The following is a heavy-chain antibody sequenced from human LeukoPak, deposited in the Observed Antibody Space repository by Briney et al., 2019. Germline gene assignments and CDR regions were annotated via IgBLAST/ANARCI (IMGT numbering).Heavy chain of an antibody. CDR1: GFTFRSYW. CDR2: IRQDGGEK. V-gene: IGHV3-7*01. Sequence: GGSLRLSCAASGFTFRSYWMSWVRQAPGKGLEWVASIRQDGGEKSYVDSVKGRFTISRDNTIDSLFLQMSSLTAEDTAVYYCARDGTAAGLYFDLWGHGTLVTVSS. D-gene: IGHD6-13*01. J-gene: IGHJ4*01. CDR3: ARDGTAAGLYFDL.